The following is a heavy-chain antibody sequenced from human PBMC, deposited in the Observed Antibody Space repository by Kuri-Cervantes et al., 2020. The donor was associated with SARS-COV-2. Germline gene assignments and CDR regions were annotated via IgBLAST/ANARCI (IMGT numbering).Heavy chain of an antibody. CDR3: ARDSDFWSGYYTGIVAFDI. D-gene: IGHD3-3*01. V-gene: IGHV3-21*01. CDR1: GFTFSSYG. J-gene: IGHJ3*02. Sequence: GGSLRLSCAASGFTFSSYGMHWVRQAPGKGLEWVSSISSSSSYIYYADSVKGRFTISRDNAKNSLYLQMNSLRAEDTAVYYCARDSDFWSGYYTGIVAFDIWGQGTKVTVSS. CDR2: ISSSSSYI.